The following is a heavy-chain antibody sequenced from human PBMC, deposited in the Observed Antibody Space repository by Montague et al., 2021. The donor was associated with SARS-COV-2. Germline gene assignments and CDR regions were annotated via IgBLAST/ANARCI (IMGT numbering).Heavy chain of an antibody. Sequence: SLRLSCAASGVSFSDYCMSWVRQAPGKGLEWVSDIKQDGSVKYYADSVRGRFTIFRDNAKSSSYLQLTNLRAGDTAIYYCTGLSGYSGGASVSWGQGDLVTVSS. D-gene: IGHD4-23*01. J-gene: IGHJ5*02. CDR1: GVSFSDYC. V-gene: IGHV3-7*05. CDR2: IKQDGSVK. CDR3: TGLSGYSGGASVS.